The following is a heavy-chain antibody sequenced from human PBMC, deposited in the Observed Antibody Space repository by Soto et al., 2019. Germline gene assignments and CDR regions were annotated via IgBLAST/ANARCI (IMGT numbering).Heavy chain of an antibody. CDR2: ISSSSSYI. V-gene: IGHV3-21*01. Sequence: GGSLRLSCAASGFTFSSYSMNWVRQAPGKGLEWVSSISSSSSYIYYADSVKGRFTISRDNAKNSLYLQMNSLRAEDTAVYYCARVASGYDSPDRSRVNWGQGTLVTVSS. J-gene: IGHJ4*02. CDR1: GFTFSSYS. D-gene: IGHD5-12*01. CDR3: ARVASGYDSPDRSRVN.